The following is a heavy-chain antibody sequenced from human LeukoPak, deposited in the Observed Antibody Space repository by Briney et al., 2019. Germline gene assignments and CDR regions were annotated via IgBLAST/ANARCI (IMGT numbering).Heavy chain of an antibody. CDR2: ISYDGSNK. Sequence: PGGSLRLSCAASGFTFSSYAMHWVRQAPGKGLEWVAVISYDGSNKYYADSVKGRFTISRDNSKNTLYLQMNSLRAEDTAVYYCARESDGEGMDVWGQGTTVTVSS. D-gene: IGHD3-3*01. CDR1: GFTFSSYA. CDR3: ARESDGEGMDV. V-gene: IGHV3-30-3*01. J-gene: IGHJ6*02.